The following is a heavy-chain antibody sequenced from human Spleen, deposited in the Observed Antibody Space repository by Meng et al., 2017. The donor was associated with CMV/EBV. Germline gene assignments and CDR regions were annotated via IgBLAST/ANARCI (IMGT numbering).Heavy chain of an antibody. Sequence: GGSLRLSCAASGFTFSSHWMTWVRQAPGEGLEWVANINQDGSQKNYVDSVKGRFTISRDNAKNSLLLQMNSLRAEDTAVYYCARVAAAGRGMDVWGPGTTVTVSS. CDR1: GFTFSSHW. CDR3: ARVAAAGRGMDV. V-gene: IGHV3-7*04. CDR2: INQDGSQK. J-gene: IGHJ6*02. D-gene: IGHD6-13*01.